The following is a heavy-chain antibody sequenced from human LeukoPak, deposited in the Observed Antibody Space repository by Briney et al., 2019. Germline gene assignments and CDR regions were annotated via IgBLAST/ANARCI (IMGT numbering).Heavy chain of an antibody. J-gene: IGHJ5*02. D-gene: IGHD3-9*01. V-gene: IGHV5-10-1*01. CDR3: ARRYDILTGPNWFDP. CDR1: EYSFTSYW. Sequence: GESLKISCKASEYSFTSYWISWVRQMPGKGLEWMGRIDPSDSYTNYSPSFQGHVTISADKSISTAYLQWSSLKASDTAMYYCARRYDILTGPNWFDPWGQGTLVTVSS. CDR2: IDPSDSYT.